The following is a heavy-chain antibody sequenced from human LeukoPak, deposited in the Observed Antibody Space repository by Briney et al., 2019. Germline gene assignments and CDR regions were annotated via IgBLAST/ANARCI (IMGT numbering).Heavy chain of an antibody. CDR3: ARHARGDVDP. CDR2: IYYSGST. V-gene: IGHV4-59*08. J-gene: IGHJ5*02. CDR1: GGSISSYY. D-gene: IGHD7-27*01. Sequence: SETLSLTCTVSGGSISSYYWSWIRQPPGKGLEWIGYIYYSGSTNYNPSLKSRVTISVDTSKNQFSLKLSSVTAADTAVYYCARHARGDVDPWGQGTLVTVSS.